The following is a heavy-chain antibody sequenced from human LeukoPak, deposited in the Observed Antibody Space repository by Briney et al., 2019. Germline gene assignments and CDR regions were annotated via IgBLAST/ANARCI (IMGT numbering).Heavy chain of an antibody. D-gene: IGHD2-15*01. CDR1: GYTFTSYA. J-gene: IGHJ5*02. Sequence: ASVKVSCKASGYTFTSYAMNWVRQAPGQGLEWMGWINTNTGNPTYAQGFTGRFVFSLDTSVSTAYLQISSLKAEDTAVYYCARDHCSGGSCYSRWFDPWGQGTLATVSS. CDR2: INTNTGNP. V-gene: IGHV7-4-1*02. CDR3: ARDHCSGGSCYSRWFDP.